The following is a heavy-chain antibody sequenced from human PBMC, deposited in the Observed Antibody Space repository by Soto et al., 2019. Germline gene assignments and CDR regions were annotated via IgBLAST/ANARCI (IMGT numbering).Heavy chain of an antibody. CDR2: ISAHNGNT. J-gene: IGHJ4*02. CDR3: ARGGYGDY. V-gene: IGHV1-18*01. CDR1: VYAFTTYG. D-gene: IGHD1-1*01. Sequence: QVHLVQSGAEVKKPGASVKVSCKGSVYAFTTYGITWVRQAPGQGLEWMGWISAHNGNTNYAQKLQGRVTVTRDTSTSTAYLELRSLRSDDTDVYYCARGGYGDYWGQGALVTVYS.